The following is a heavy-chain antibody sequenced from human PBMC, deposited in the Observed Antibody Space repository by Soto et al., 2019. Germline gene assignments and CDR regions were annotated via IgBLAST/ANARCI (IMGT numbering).Heavy chain of an antibody. CDR3: ARRSSGYFDY. Sequence: QITLKESGPTLVKPTQTLTLTCTFSGFSLSTSGVGVGWIRQPPKKALDWLALIYWDDVKRYSPSLRSRLTITKDTSKNRVVLTMTNMDPVDTATYYCARRSSGYFDYWVQGTLVTVSS. CDR2: IYWDDVK. V-gene: IGHV2-5*02. D-gene: IGHD3-22*01. J-gene: IGHJ4*02. CDR1: GFSLSTSGVG.